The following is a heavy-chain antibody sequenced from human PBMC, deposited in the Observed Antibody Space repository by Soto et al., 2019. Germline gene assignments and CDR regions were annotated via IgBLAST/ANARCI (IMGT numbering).Heavy chain of an antibody. CDR1: GGSISSYY. D-gene: IGHD5-12*01. V-gene: IGHV4-59*01. CDR3: ARLKGEMATNSFDY. Sequence: SETLSLTCTVSGGSISSYYWSWIRQPPGKGLEWIGYIYYSGSTNYNPSLKSRVTISLDTSKNQFSLKLSSVTAADTAVYYCARLKGEMATNSFDYWGQGTLVTVSS. CDR2: IYYSGST. J-gene: IGHJ4*02.